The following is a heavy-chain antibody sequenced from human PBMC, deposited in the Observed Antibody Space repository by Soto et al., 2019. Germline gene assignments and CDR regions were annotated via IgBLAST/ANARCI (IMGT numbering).Heavy chain of an antibody. CDR3: AKVFGDCYPPAEYFPH. CDR1: GFTFDDYA. V-gene: IGHV3-9*01. D-gene: IGHD2-21*01. CDR2: ISWNSGSI. Sequence: SLRLSCAASGFTFDDYAMHWVRQAPGKGLEWVSGISWNSGSIGYADSVKGRFTISRDNAKNSLYLQMNSLRAEDKALYYCAKVFGDCYPPAEYFPHWGQGTLVTVSS. J-gene: IGHJ1*01.